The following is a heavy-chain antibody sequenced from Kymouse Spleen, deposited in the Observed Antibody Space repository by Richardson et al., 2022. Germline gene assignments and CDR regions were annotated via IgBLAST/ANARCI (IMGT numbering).Heavy chain of an antibody. J-gene: IGHJ5*02. CDR2: ISSSSSTI. CDR3: ARVGTMVRGVKGWFDP. CDR1: GFTFSSYS. V-gene: IGHV3-48*02. Sequence: EVQLVESGGGLVQPGGSLRLSCAASGFTFSSYSMNWVRQAPGKGLEWVSYISSSSSTIYYADSVKGRFTISRDNAKNSLYLQMNSLRDEDTAVYYCARVGTMVRGVKGWFDPWGQGTLVTVSS. D-gene: IGHD3-10*01.